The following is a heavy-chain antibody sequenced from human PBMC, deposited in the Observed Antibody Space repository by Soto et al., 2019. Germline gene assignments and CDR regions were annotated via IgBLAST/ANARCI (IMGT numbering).Heavy chain of an antibody. J-gene: IGHJ4*02. V-gene: IGHV4-30-2*01. CDR1: GGSISSGGYS. CDR2: IYHSGST. Sequence: KTSETLSLTCAVSGGSISSGGYSWSWIRQPPGKGLEWIGYIYHSGSTYYNPSLKSRVTISVDRSKNQFSLKVTSVTATDTAVYYCARHKDTSSRYLLPDFWGQGTLVTVSS. CDR3: ARHKDTSSRYLLPDF. D-gene: IGHD6-13*01.